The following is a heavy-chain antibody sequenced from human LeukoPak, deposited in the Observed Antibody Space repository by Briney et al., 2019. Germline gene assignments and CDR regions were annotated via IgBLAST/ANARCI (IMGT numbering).Heavy chain of an antibody. CDR3: AKVRNTTTWYLGD. CDR2: SADNT. J-gene: IGHJ4*02. Sequence: GGSLRLSCAAWGFTFSTYAMTWVRQAPGKGLEWVSGSADNTYYADSVEGRFTISRDNSKNTLYLQMNSLRVEDTAVYYCAKVRNTTTWYLGDWGQGTLVTVSS. CDR1: GFTFSTYA. D-gene: IGHD6-13*01. V-gene: IGHV3-23*01.